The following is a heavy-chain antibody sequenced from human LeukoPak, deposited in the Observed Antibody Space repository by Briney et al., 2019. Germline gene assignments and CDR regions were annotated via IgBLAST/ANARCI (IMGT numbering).Heavy chain of an antibody. CDR3: ARDLRRSIAVPGAPLDL. V-gene: IGHV3-30*04. J-gene: IGHJ5*02. CDR1: GFKFGNHA. CDR2: ISDEGDRD. D-gene: IGHD6-19*01. Sequence: PGTSLRLSCAASGFKFGNHAMHWVRQTPGKGLEWLAVISDEGDRDYYGHSVKGRLTISRDNSKNTLYLRVRSVIPDDTSIYYFARDLRRSIAVPGAPLDLWGQGTLVTVSS.